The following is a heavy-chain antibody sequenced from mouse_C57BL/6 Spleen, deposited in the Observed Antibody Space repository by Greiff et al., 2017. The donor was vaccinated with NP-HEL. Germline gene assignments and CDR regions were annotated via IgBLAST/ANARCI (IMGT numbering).Heavy chain of an antibody. Sequence: QVQLKQPGAELVKPGAPVKLSCKASGYTFTSYWMHWVKQRPGQGLEWIGMIHPNSGSTNYNEKFKSKATLTVDKSSSTAYMQLSSLTSEDSAVYYCARDYYGSSHWYFDVWGTGTTVTVSS. CDR3: ARDYYGSSHWYFDV. V-gene: IGHV1-64*01. J-gene: IGHJ1*03. D-gene: IGHD1-1*01. CDR1: GYTFTSYW. CDR2: IHPNSGST.